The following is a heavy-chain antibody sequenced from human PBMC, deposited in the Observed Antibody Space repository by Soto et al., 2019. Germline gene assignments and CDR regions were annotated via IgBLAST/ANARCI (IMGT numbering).Heavy chain of an antibody. V-gene: IGHV1-69*12. Sequence: QVQLVQSGAAVKRPGSSVKVSCKASGGTFNSYAISWVRQAPGQGLEWMGGIIPIFDTANYAQKFQGRVTVTADESTSTAYMELSSLRSEDTAVYYCARLYYYDSSGYHDDYWGQGTLVSVSS. J-gene: IGHJ4*02. CDR2: IIPIFDTA. D-gene: IGHD3-22*01. CDR1: GGTFNSYA. CDR3: ARLYYYDSSGYHDDY.